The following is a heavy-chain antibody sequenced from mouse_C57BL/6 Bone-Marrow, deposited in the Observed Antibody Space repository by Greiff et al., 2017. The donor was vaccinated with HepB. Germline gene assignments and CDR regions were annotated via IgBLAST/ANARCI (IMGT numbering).Heavy chain of an antibody. CDR2: IDPEDGET. D-gene: IGHD2-3*01. J-gene: IGHJ1*03. CDR3: ASPDGYYWYFDV. V-gene: IGHV14-2*01. Sequence: VQLQQSGAELVKPGASVKLSCTASGFNIKDYYMHWVKQRTEQGLEWIGRIDPEDGETKYAPKFPGKATITADTSSNTAYLQLSSLTSEDTAVYYCASPDGYYWYFDVWGTGTTVTVSS. CDR1: GFNIKDYY.